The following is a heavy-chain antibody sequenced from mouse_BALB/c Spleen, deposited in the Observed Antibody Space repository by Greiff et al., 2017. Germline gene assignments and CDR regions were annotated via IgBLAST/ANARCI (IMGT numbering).Heavy chain of an antibody. CDR3: ARSGYRNYYAMDY. CDR1: GFNIKDYY. J-gene: IGHJ4*01. Sequence: VQLQQSGAELVRPGALVKLSCKASGFNIKDYYMHWVKQRPEQGLEWIGWIDPENGNTIYDPKFQGKASITADTSSNTAYLQLSSLTSEDTAVYYCARSGYRNYYAMDYWGQGTSVTVSS. CDR2: IDPENGNT. D-gene: IGHD3-2*02. V-gene: IGHV14-1*02.